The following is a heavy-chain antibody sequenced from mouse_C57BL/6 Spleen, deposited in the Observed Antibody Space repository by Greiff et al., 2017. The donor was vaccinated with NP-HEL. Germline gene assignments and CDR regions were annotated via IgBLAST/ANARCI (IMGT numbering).Heavy chain of an antibody. CDR2: IYPGDGDT. CDR3: ARQGQHYYFDY. CDR1: GYAFSSSW. Sequence: VQLQQSGPELVKPGASVKISCKASGYAFSSSWMNWVKQRPGKGLEWIGRIYPGDGDTNYNGKFKGKATLTADKSSSTAYMQLSSLTSEDSAVYFCARQGQHYYFDYWGQGTTLTVSS. V-gene: IGHV1-82*01. J-gene: IGHJ2*01. D-gene: IGHD6-1*01.